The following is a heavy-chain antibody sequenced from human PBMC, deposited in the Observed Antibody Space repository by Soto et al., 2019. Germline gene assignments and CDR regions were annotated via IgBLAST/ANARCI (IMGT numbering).Heavy chain of an antibody. CDR1: GGSISSYY. Sequence: SETLSLTCTVSGGSISSYYWSWIRQPPGKGLEWIGYIYYSGSTNYNPSIKSRVTISVDTSKNQSSLKLSSVTAADTAVNYCARGAYSSSSSHYYYGMDVWGQGTTVTVSS. CDR2: IYYSGST. D-gene: IGHD6-6*01. CDR3: ARGAYSSSSSHYYYGMDV. J-gene: IGHJ6*02. V-gene: IGHV4-59*01.